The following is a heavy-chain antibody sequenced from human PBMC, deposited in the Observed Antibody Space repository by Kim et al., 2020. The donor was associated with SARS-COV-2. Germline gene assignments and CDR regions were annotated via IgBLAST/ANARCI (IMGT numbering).Heavy chain of an antibody. Sequence: ASVKVSCKASGYTFTSYYMHWVRQAPGQGLEWMGIINPSGGSTSYAQKFQGRVTMTRDTSTSTVYMELSSLRSEDTAVYYCARGVHLTGYSSGFDYWGQGTLVTVSS. V-gene: IGHV1-46*01. CDR1: GYTFTSYY. CDR3: ARGVHLTGYSSGFDY. D-gene: IGHD6-25*01. CDR2: INPSGGST. J-gene: IGHJ4*02.